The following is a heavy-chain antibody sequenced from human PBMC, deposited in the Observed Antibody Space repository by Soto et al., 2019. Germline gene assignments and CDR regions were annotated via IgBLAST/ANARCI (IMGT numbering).Heavy chain of an antibody. V-gene: IGHV3-30*18. CDR3: AKDGAPRYCTRSSCHPAGAY. J-gene: IGHJ4*02. CDR2: ISHDGSNE. Sequence: QVQLVESGGDVVQPGTSLRLSCAGSGFTFTNYGLHWVRQAPGKGLEWVAAISHDGSNEYYADSVKGRFTISRDYSKKMLYLQMDSLRPEDTAVYYCAKDGAPRYCTRSSCHPAGAYWGQGTLVTVSS. CDR1: GFTFTNYG. D-gene: IGHD2-2*01.